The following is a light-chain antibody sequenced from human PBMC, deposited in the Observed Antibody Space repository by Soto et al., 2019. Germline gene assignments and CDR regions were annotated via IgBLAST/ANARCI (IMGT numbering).Light chain of an antibody. CDR3: QQYNDSFPYT. CDR1: QSISTW. J-gene: IGKJ2*01. CDR2: KAS. V-gene: IGKV1-5*03. Sequence: DIQLTQSPSTLSASVGDRVTITCRASQSISTWLAWYQQKPGTAPKLLIYKASTLESGVPSRFSGSRSGTEFTLTVSSLQPDDVATYYCQQYNDSFPYTCGQGTKLEIK.